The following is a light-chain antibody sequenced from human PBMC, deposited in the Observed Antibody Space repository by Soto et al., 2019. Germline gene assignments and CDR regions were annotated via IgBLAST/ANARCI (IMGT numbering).Light chain of an antibody. CDR1: SSDVGGYNY. J-gene: IGLJ2*01. CDR3: CSYAGSYPQVV. V-gene: IGLV2-11*01. CDR2: DVS. Sequence: QSVLTQPRSVSGSPGQSVTISCTGTSSDVGGYNYVSWYQQHPGKAPTLMIYDVSKRPSGVPDRFSGSKSGNTASLTISWLQAEDEADYYCCSYAGSYPQVVFGGGTQLTVL.